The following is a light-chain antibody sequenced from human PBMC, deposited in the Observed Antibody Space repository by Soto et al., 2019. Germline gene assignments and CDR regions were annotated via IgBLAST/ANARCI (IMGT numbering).Light chain of an antibody. CDR2: DVS. V-gene: IGKV1-13*02. CDR1: QDIRGA. Sequence: AIQLTQSPSSLSASVGDRVTITCRASQDIRGALAWYQQKPGKPPKLLIFDVSSLQSGVPSRFSGSGSGTDFTLTISSLQPEDFAIYYCKQFNTYPITFGQGTRLEIQ. CDR3: KQFNTYPIT. J-gene: IGKJ5*01.